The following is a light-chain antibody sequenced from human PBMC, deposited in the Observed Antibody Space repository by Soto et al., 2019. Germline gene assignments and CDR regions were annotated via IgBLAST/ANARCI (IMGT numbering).Light chain of an antibody. Sequence: TKTSSDVGGYSYVSWYQQHPGKAPQLIIYDVTQRPSWVPDRFSGSKSGNTASLTISGLQAEDEADYYCCSYTGSYSYVFGIVTKVTVL. CDR3: CSYTGSYSYV. CDR2: DVT. V-gene: IGLV2-11*02. J-gene: IGLJ1*01. CDR1: SSDVGGYSY.